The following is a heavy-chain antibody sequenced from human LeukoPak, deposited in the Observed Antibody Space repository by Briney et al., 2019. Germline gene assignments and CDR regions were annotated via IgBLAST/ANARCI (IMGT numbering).Heavy chain of an antibody. CDR2: INHSGST. Sequence: SETLSLTCAVYGGSFSGYYWSWIRQPPGKGLEWIGEINHSGSTNYNPPLKSRVTISVDTSKNQFSLKLSSVTAADTAVYYCARHPQDNIVATVYFDYWGQGTLVTVSS. CDR1: GGSFSGYY. CDR3: ARHPQDNIVATVYFDY. D-gene: IGHD5-12*01. J-gene: IGHJ4*02. V-gene: IGHV4-34*01.